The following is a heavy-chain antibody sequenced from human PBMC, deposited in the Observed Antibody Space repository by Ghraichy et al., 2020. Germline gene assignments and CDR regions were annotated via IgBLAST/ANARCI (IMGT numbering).Heavy chain of an antibody. CDR3: ARVAPYCSSTSCSNWFDP. CDR1: GGSISSYY. V-gene: IGHV4-59*01. J-gene: IGHJ5*02. CDR2: IYYSGST. D-gene: IGHD2-2*01. Sequence: SETLSLTCTVSGGSISSYYWSWIRQPPGKGLEWIGYIYYSGSTNYNPSLKSRVTISVDTSKNQFSLKLSSVTAADTAVYYCARVAPYCSSTSCSNWFDPWGQGTLVTVSS.